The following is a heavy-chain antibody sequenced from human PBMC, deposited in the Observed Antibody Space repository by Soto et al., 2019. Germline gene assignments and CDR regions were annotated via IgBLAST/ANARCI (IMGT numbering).Heavy chain of an antibody. V-gene: IGHV4-34*01. Sequence: SETLSLTCAVYVVSFSGYYWSWIRQPPGKGLEWIGEINHSGSTNYNPSLKSRVTISVDTSKNQFSLKLSSVTAADTAVYYCAGTTSLQWYYMDVWDKGTTVTVSS. CDR1: VVSFSGYY. CDR2: INHSGST. J-gene: IGHJ6*03. D-gene: IGHD1-7*01. CDR3: AGTTSLQWYYMDV.